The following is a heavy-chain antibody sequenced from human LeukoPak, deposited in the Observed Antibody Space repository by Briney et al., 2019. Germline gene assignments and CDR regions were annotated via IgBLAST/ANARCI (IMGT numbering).Heavy chain of an antibody. V-gene: IGHV4-59*11. CDR1: GGSISSQY. D-gene: IGHD6-6*01. J-gene: IGHJ5*02. CDR3: ARDIISEYSSSHSHFDP. CDR2: IHYSGST. Sequence: SETLSLTCTVSGGSISSQYWTWIRQPPGKGLEWIGYIHYSGSTSYNPSLKSRVTISVDTSKNQFSLRLSSVTAADTAVYYCARDIISEYSSSHSHFDPWGQGTLVTVSS.